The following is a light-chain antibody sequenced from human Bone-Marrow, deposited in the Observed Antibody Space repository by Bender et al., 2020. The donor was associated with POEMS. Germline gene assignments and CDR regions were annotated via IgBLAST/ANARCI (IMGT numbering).Light chain of an antibody. J-gene: IGLJ2*01. V-gene: IGLV3-1*01. CDR3: QSWGSNTAV. Sequence: SYELTQPPSVSVSPGQTATITCSGEKLGEEYACWYQQKPCQSPAVVIYQDTKRPSGIPERFSGSTSGNTASLTISGTQTMDEADYYCQSWGSNTAVFGGGTKLTVL. CDR1: KLGEEY. CDR2: QDT.